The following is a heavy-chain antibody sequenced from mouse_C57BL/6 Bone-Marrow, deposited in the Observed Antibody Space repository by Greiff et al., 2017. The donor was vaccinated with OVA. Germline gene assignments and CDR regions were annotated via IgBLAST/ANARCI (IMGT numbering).Heavy chain of an antibody. V-gene: IGHV5-9-1*02. Sequence: EVQLVESGEGLVKPGGSLKLSCAASGFTFSSYAMSWVRQTPEKRLEWVAYISSGGDYIYYADTVKGRFTISRDNARNTLYLQMSSLKSEDTAMYYCTRGGAVPPYWYFDVWGTGTTVTVSS. CDR2: ISSGGDYI. CDR3: TRGGAVPPYWYFDV. D-gene: IGHD5-1*01. J-gene: IGHJ1*03. CDR1: GFTFSSYA.